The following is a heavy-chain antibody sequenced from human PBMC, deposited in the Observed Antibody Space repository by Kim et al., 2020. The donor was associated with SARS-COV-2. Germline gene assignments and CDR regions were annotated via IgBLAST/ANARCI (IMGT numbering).Heavy chain of an antibody. CDR3: ARGPKRGAAGTGTDY. V-gene: IGHV1-69*13. J-gene: IGHJ4*02. Sequence: SVKVSCKASGGTFSSYAISWVRQATGQGLEWMGGIIPIFGTANYAQKFQGRVTITADESTSTAYMELSSLRSEDTAVYYCARGPKRGAAGTGTDYWGQGTLVTVSS. D-gene: IGHD6-13*01. CDR2: IIPIFGTA. CDR1: GGTFSSYA.